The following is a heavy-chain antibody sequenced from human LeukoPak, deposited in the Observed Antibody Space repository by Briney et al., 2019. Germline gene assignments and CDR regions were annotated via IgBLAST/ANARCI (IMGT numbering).Heavy chain of an antibody. CDR1: GGTFGSYA. J-gene: IGHJ4*02. CDR3: ARHTIFGVVISGMDY. CDR2: IIPIFGTA. Sequence: SVKVSCKASGGTFGSYAISWVRQAPGQGLEWMGGIIPIFGTANYAQKFQGRVMITTDESTSTAYMELSSLRSEDTAVYYCARHTIFGVVISGMDYWGQGTLVTVSS. V-gene: IGHV1-69*05. D-gene: IGHD3-3*01.